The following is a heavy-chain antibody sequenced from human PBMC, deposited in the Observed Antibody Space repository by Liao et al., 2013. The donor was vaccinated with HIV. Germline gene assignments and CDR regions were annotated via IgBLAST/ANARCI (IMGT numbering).Heavy chain of an antibody. D-gene: IGHD4-17*01. J-gene: IGHJ2*01. V-gene: IGHV4-34*01. CDR2: INHSGST. CDR1: GGSFSGYY. Sequence: QVQLQQWGAGLLKPSETLSLTCAVYGGSFSGYYWSWIRQPPGKGLEWIGEINHSGSTNYNPSLKSRVTISVDTSKNQFSLKMTSMTAADTGVYYCVRGPITTVTISYYYFDIWGRGTLLTVSS. CDR3: VRGPITTVTISYYYFDI.